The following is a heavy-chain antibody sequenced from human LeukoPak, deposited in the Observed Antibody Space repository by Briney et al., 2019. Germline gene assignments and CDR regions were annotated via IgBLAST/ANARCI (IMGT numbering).Heavy chain of an antibody. J-gene: IGHJ4*02. Sequence: GESLKISCKGAGYSSTSYWIGWVGQMPGKGLEWMGIIYPGDSDTRYSPSFQGQVTISADKSISTAYLQWSSLKASDTAMYYCARLQDIVVVQAAIPSWVFDYWGQGTLVTVSS. CDR1: GYSSTSYW. D-gene: IGHD2-2*01. CDR2: IYPGDSDT. V-gene: IGHV5-51*01. CDR3: ARLQDIVVVQAAIPSWVFDY.